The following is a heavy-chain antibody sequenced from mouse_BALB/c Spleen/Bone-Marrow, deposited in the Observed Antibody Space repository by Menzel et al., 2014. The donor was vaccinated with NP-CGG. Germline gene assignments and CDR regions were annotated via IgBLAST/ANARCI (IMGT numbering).Heavy chain of an antibody. D-gene: IGHD2-14*01. CDR1: GYTFTSYV. Sequence: EVQRVESGPELVKPGASVKMSCKASGYTFTSYVMHWVKQKPGQGLEWIGYINPYNDGTKYNEKFKGKATLTSDKSSSTAYMELSSLTSEDSAVYYCARGGRYDGAWFAYWDQGTLVTVSA. V-gene: IGHV1-14*01. CDR3: ARGGRYDGAWFAY. CDR2: INPYNDGT. J-gene: IGHJ3*01.